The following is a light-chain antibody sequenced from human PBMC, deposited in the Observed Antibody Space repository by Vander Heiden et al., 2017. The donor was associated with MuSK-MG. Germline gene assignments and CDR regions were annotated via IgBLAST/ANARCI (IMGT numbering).Light chain of an antibody. CDR2: GAS. Sequence: EIVLTQSPGTLSLSPGERATLSCRASQSISSSYLAWYQHKPGQAPSLLIYGASSRATGIPDRFSGSGSGTDFTLTISRLEPEDFAVYYCQQYGSSPRTFGQGTKLEIK. CDR1: QSISSSY. J-gene: IGKJ2*01. V-gene: IGKV3-20*01. CDR3: QQYGSSPRT.